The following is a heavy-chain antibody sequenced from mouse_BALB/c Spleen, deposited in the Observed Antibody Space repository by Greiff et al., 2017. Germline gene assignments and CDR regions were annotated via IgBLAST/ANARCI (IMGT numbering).Heavy chain of an antibody. V-gene: IGHV7-1*02. CDR3: ARDASMITTGGFAY. CDR1: GFTFSDFY. J-gene: IGHJ3*01. CDR2: SRNKANDYTT. Sequence: EVQGVESGGGLVQPGGSLRLSCATSGFTFSDFYMEWVRQPPGKRLEWIAASRNKANDYTTEYSASVKGRFIVSRDTSQSILYLQMNALRAEDTAIYYCARDASMITTGGFAYWGQGTLVTVSA. D-gene: IGHD2-4*01.